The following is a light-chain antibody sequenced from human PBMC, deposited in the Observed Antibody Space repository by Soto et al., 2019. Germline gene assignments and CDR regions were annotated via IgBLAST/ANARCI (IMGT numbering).Light chain of an antibody. CDR3: QSYDSSLDVV. CDR1: SSNIGAGYD. CDR2: GNS. J-gene: IGLJ2*01. V-gene: IGLV1-40*01. Sequence: QSVLTQPTSVSGAPGQRVTISCTGRSSNIGAGYDVHWYQQLPGTAPKLLIYGNSNRPSGVPDRFSGSKSGTSASLAITGLQAEDEADYYCQSYDSSLDVVFGGGTKLTVL.